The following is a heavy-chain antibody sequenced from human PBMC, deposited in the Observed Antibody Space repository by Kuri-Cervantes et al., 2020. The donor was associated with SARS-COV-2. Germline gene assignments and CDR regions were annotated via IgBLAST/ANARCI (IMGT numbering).Heavy chain of an antibody. CDR2: IYYSGST. Sequence: GSLRLSCTVSGGSISSYYWSWIRQPPGKGLEWIGYIYYSGSTNYNPSFKSRVTISVDTSKNQFSLKLSSVTAADTAVYYCARVNDYYFDYWGQGTLVTVSS. D-gene: IGHD1-1*01. J-gene: IGHJ4*02. CDR1: GGSISSYY. CDR3: ARVNDYYFDY. V-gene: IGHV4-59*01.